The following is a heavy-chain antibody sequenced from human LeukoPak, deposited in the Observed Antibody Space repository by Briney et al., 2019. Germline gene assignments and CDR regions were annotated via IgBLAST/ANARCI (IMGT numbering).Heavy chain of an antibody. CDR1: GFTFSSCG. CDR2: IGPTGTDR. CDR3: ATETIGRHYDY. Sequence: GGSLRLSCAASGFTFSSCGFNWVRQAPGKGLEWVSSIGPTGTDRYYADSVRVRFTISRDNAKNSMYLQMDSLRDEDTAVYYCATETIGRHYDYWGQGTLLTVSS. D-gene: IGHD1-14*01. J-gene: IGHJ4*02. V-gene: IGHV3-21*01.